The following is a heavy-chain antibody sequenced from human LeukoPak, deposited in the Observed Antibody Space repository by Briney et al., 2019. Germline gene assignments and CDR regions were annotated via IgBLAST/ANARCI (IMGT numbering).Heavy chain of an antibody. CDR1: GFTFNSYS. V-gene: IGHV3-48*04. J-gene: IGHJ6*02. D-gene: IGHD3-22*01. CDR3: AGHSSAYYYYGMDV. Sequence: GGSLRLSCAASGFTFNSYSMNWVRQAPGKGLEWVSYISSSSSTIYYADSVKGRFTISRDNAKNSLYLQMNSLRAEDTAVYYCAGHSSAYYYYGMDVWGQGTTVTVSS. CDR2: ISSSSSTI.